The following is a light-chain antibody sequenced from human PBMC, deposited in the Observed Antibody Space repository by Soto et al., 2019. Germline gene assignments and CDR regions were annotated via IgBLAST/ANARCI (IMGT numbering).Light chain of an antibody. Sequence: EIVLTQSPGTLSLSPGERATLSCRASQSVSSSYLAWYQQKPGQAPRLLIYGASSRATGIPEMFSGSVSGTDFPLTISRLEPEDFAVYYCQQYGSSPYTFGHGTKREIK. CDR2: GAS. CDR1: QSVSSSY. V-gene: IGKV3-20*01. J-gene: IGKJ2*01. CDR3: QQYGSSPYT.